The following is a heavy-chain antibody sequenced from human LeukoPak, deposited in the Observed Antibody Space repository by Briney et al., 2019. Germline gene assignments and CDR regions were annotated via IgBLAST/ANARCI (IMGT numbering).Heavy chain of an antibody. J-gene: IGHJ4*02. Sequence: ETLSLTCTVSGGSISNYYWSWIRQPPGKGLEWIGYIHYSGNTNYNPSLKSRVTMSVDTSKNQLSLKLRSVTAADTAFYYCAREAAQRYSGSYLDYWGQGTLVTVSS. CDR1: GGSISNYY. V-gene: IGHV4-59*01. D-gene: IGHD1-26*01. CDR3: AREAAQRYSGSYLDY. CDR2: IHYSGNT.